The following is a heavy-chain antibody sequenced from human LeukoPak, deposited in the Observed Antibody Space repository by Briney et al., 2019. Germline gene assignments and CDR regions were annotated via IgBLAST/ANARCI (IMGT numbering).Heavy chain of an antibody. Sequence: GGSLRLSCAASGFRFSSYAMHWVRQAPGKGLEWVAVISFDGSNENYADSVKGRFTISRDNSKNTLYLQMNSLRAEDTAVYYCAKDHTASMVRGSTDYWGQGTLVTVSS. CDR2: ISFDGSNE. CDR1: GFRFSSYA. CDR3: AKDHTASMVRGSTDY. D-gene: IGHD3-10*01. J-gene: IGHJ4*02. V-gene: IGHV3-30*04.